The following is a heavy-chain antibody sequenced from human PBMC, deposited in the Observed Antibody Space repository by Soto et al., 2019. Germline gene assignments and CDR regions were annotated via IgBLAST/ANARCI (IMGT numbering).Heavy chain of an antibody. Sequence: GGSLRLSCAASGFTFCSYSMNWVRQAPGKGLEWVSSISSSSSYIYYADSVKGRFTISRDNAKNSLYLQMNSLRAEDTAVYYCASLIVVVPAANQIPYYYYGMDVWGQGTTVTVSS. CDR3: ASLIVVVPAANQIPYYYYGMDV. J-gene: IGHJ6*02. V-gene: IGHV3-21*01. CDR1: GFTFCSYS. D-gene: IGHD2-2*01. CDR2: ISSSSSYI.